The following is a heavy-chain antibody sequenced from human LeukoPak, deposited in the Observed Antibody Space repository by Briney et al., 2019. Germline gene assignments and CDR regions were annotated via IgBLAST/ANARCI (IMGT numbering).Heavy chain of an antibody. CDR3: ARRGKSRGATWIQLWTT. V-gene: IGHV4-34*01. Sequence: SETLSLTCAVYGGSFSGYYWSWIRQPPGKGLEWIGEINHSGSTSYNPSLKSRVTISVDTSKNQFSLKLSSVTAADTAVYYCARRGKSRGATWIQLWTTWGQGTLVTVSS. D-gene: IGHD5-18*01. CDR1: GGSFSGYY. CDR2: INHSGST. J-gene: IGHJ5*02.